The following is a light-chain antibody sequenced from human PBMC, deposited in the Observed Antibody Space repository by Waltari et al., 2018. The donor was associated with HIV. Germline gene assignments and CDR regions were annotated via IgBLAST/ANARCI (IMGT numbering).Light chain of an antibody. J-gene: IGKJ3*01. CDR3: QQSYSILFT. V-gene: IGKV1-39*01. Sequence: DIQMTQSPSSLSASVGDRVTITCRASQSISSYLNWHQQKPGKAPNLLIYAASSLQSGVPSRFSGSGSGTDFTLTISSLQPEDFATYYCQQSYSILFTFGPGTKVDIK. CDR2: AAS. CDR1: QSISSY.